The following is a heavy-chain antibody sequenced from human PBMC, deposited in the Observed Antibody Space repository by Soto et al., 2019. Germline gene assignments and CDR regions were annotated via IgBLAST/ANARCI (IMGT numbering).Heavy chain of an antibody. CDR1: GGTFGNSA. V-gene: IGHV1-69*13. CDR2: IIPIFPTP. J-gene: IGHJ1*01. D-gene: IGHD3-9*01. CDR3: ARDRVETGYPEYFQH. Sequence: SVKVSCKASGGTFGNSAISWVRQAPGQGLEWMGGIIPIFPTPDYAQKFQGRVTITADESTSTAYMELNSLRAEDTAVYYCARDRVETGYPEYFQHWGQGTLVTVSS.